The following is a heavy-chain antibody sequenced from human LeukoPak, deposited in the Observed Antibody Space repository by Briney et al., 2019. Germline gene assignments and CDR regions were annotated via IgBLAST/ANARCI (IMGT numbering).Heavy chain of an antibody. CDR1: GFAVSNNY. Sequence: GGSLRLSCAASGFAVSNNYMSWVRQAPGKGLEWVSIIYGGGSTYYADSVKGRFTISRDNSKNTLYLQMNSLRVGDTAVYYCAKSFGYSRSWFDNWGQGTLVTVSS. D-gene: IGHD6-13*01. J-gene: IGHJ4*02. CDR3: AKSFGYSRSWFDN. CDR2: IYGGGST. V-gene: IGHV3-53*01.